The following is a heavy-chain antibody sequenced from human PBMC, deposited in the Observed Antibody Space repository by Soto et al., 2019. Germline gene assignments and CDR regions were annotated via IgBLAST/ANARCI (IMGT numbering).Heavy chain of an antibody. CDR3: ATTRRCTNDLCYPINWFDP. D-gene: IGHD2-8*01. CDR2: IYYSGST. CDR1: GGSISSYY. Sequence: SETLSLTCTVSGGSISSYYWSWIRQPPGKGLEWIGYIYYSGSTNYNPSLKSRVTISVDTSKNQFSLKLSSVTAADTAVYYCATTRRCTNDLCYPINWFDPLGHGTLLTVSS. V-gene: IGHV4-59*01. J-gene: IGHJ5*02.